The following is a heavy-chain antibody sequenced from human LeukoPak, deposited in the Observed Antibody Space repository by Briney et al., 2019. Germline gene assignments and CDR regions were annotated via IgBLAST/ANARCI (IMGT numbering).Heavy chain of an antibody. D-gene: IGHD6-13*01. V-gene: IGHV4-4*02. CDR2: IHHSGSA. CDR3: ARGGIAAAGFAP. J-gene: IGHJ5*02. CDR1: GASISSNW. Sequence: SETLSLTCAVSGASISSNWWNWVRQPPGKGLEWIGEIHHSGSANYNPSLKSRVTISLDTSKNQFSLNLSSLTAADTAVYYCARGGIAAAGFAPWGQGTLVTVSS.